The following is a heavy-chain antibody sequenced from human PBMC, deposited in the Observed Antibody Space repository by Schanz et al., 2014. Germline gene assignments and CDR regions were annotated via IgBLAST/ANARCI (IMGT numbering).Heavy chain of an antibody. CDR1: GFNFSDYA. D-gene: IGHD3-10*01. CDR3: VRDELLWFGEVLSLDY. J-gene: IGHJ4*02. Sequence: EVHLLESGGGLVPPGGSLRLSCAASGFNFSDYAMCWVRQAPGKGLEWVSAISGGGGTTYYTDSVKGRFTISRDNSNKTVDLQMNSLRAEDTALYYCVRDELLWFGEVLSLDYWGQGALXTVSS. CDR2: ISGGGGTT. V-gene: IGHV3-23*01.